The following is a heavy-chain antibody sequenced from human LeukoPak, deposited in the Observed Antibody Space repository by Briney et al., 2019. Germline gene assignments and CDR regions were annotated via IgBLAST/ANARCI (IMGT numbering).Heavy chain of an antibody. V-gene: IGHV4-4*02. D-gene: IGHD1-26*01. J-gene: IGHJ4*02. CDR3: SRESGPFSPFGH. Sequence: SETLSLTCGVSGGSITSTNYWSWVRQPPGQGLERIGEISLSGYTGLNPSLMSLVTMSLDDSMNHLSLNLASVTAADTAVYYCSRESGPFSPFGHWGQGILVTVTS. CDR2: ISLSGYT. CDR1: GGSITSTNY.